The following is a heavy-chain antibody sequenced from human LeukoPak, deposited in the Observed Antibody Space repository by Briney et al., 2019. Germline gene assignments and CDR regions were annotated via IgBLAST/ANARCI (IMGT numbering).Heavy chain of an antibody. CDR1: GFTFDDYG. D-gene: IGHD4-11*01. CDR2: INWNGGST. J-gene: IGHJ6*03. V-gene: IGHV3-20*04. Sequence: PGGSLRLSCAASGFTFDDYGMSWFRQAPGKGLEWVSGINWNGGSTGYADSVKGRFTISRDNAKNSLYLQMNSLRAEDTALYYCARGYSNHYYYYMDVWGKGTTVTVSS. CDR3: ARGYSNHYYYYMDV.